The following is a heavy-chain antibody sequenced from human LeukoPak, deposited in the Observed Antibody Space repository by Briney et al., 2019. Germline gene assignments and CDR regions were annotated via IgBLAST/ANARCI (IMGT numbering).Heavy chain of an antibody. V-gene: IGHV2-26*01. CDR2: IFSNDEK. D-gene: IGHD4-11*01. J-gene: IGHJ4*02. CDR1: GFSLSNARMG. Sequence: SGPVLVKPTETLTLTCTVSGFSLSNARMGVSWIRQPPGEALEWLAHIFSNDEKSYSTSLKSRLTISKDTSKSQVVLTMTNMDPVDTATYYCARMATVPGPADYWGQGNLVTVSS. CDR3: ARMATVPGPADY.